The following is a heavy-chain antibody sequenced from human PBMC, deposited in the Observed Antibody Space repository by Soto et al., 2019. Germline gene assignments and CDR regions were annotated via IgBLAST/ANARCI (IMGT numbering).Heavy chain of an antibody. V-gene: IGHV4-30-2*01. CDR2: INHLETT. CDR3: ARGGGSDSFDY. J-gene: IGHJ4*02. D-gene: IGHD1-26*01. Sequence: TLSLTCTVSGASITFGGYSWSWIRQTPGKGLEWIGYINHLETTFYNPSFESRLTLSIDRAKNQFSLKLHSMSAADRAVYFCARGGGSDSFDYWGRGILVTVSS. CDR1: GASITFGGYS.